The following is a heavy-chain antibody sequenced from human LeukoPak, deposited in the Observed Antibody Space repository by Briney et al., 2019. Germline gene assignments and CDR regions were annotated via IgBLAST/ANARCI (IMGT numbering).Heavy chain of an antibody. Sequence: SETLSLTCTVSGYSISSGYYWGWIRQPPGKGLEWIATISHSGSTYYNPSLKSRVTISVDTSKNQFSLKLSSVTAADTAVYYCARETTRDRFMDVWGKGTTVTVSS. V-gene: IGHV4-38-2*02. J-gene: IGHJ6*03. CDR1: GYSISSGYY. D-gene: IGHD4-17*01. CDR3: ARETTRDRFMDV. CDR2: ISHSGST.